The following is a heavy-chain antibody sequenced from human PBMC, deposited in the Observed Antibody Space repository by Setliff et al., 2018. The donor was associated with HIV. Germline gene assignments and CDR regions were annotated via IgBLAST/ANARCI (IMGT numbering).Heavy chain of an antibody. D-gene: IGHD2-2*03. CDR3: ARDPSDGYGHFDY. Sequence: SETLSLTCTVSGGSMNSEGNHWGWFRQPAGKSLEWIGRFSNIGSTDYNPSLKSRVTISVDRSRNQFSLKLSSVTAADTAVYYCARDPSDGYGHFDYWGQGALVTVSS. CDR1: GGSMNSEGNH. V-gene: IGHV4-61*02. J-gene: IGHJ4*02. CDR2: FSNIGST.